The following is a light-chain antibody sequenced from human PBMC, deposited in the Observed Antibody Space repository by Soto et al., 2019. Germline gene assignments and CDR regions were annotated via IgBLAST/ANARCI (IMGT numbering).Light chain of an antibody. Sequence: QSVLAQPPSASGPPGQSVTISCTGTSSDVGGYNYVSWYQQHPGKAPKLMIYEVSKRPSGVPDRFSGSKSGNTASLTVSGLQAEDEADYYCSSYKVFGAGTKVTVL. CDR3: SSYKV. V-gene: IGLV2-8*01. J-gene: IGLJ1*01. CDR2: EVS. CDR1: SSDVGGYNY.